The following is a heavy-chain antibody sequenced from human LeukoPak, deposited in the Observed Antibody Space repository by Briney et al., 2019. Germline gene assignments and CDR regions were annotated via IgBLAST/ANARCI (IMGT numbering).Heavy chain of an antibody. V-gene: IGHV1-69*06. CDR2: IIPIFGTA. D-gene: IGHD3-16*01. J-gene: IGHJ3*02. CDR3: ARALPDALGGIGNAFDI. CDR1: GGTFSSYA. Sequence: SVKVSCKASGGTFSSYAISWVRQAPGQGLEWVGGIIPIFGTANYAQKFQGRVTITADKSTSTAYMELSSLRSEDTAVYYCARALPDALGGIGNAFDIWGQGTMVTVSS.